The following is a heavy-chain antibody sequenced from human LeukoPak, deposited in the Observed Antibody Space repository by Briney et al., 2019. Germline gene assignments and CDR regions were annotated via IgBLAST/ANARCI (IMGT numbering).Heavy chain of an antibody. V-gene: IGHV6-1*01. CDR1: GDSVSSNSAA. CDR2: TYYRSKWYN. J-gene: IGHJ3*02. CDR3: ARDRRLHSQYSPGLHDAFDI. D-gene: IGHD4-11*01. Sequence: PSQTLSLTCAISGDSVSSNSAAWNWIRQSPSRGLEWLGRTYYRSKWYNDYAVSVKSRITIDPDTSKNQFSLQLNSATPEDTAVYYCARDRRLHSQYSPGLHDAFDIWGQGTMVTVSS.